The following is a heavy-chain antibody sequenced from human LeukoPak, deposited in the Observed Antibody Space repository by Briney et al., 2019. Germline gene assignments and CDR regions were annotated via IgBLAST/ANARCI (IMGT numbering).Heavy chain of an antibody. J-gene: IGHJ3*02. V-gene: IGHV3-23*01. CDR2: ISGSGGGT. D-gene: IGHD1-26*01. Sequence: GGSLRLSCAASGFTFSSYAISWVRQAPGKGLEWVSAISGSGGGTYYTDSVKGRFTISRDNSKNTLYLQMNSLRDEDTAIYYCAKDFRYSGSYSNYDAFDIWGQGTMVTVSS. CDR3: AKDFRYSGSYSNYDAFDI. CDR1: GFTFSSYA.